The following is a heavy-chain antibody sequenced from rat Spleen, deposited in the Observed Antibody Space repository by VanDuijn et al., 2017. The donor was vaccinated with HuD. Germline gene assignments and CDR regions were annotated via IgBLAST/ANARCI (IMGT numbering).Heavy chain of an antibody. D-gene: IGHD1-1*01. V-gene: IGHV5-31*01. Sequence: EVQLVESGGGLVQPGRSLKLSCVASGFTFNNYWMTWIRQAPGKGLEWVASITNTGGSTYYPDSVKGRFTISRDNAKSTLYLQMNSLRSEDTATYYCTRDQYYYSGERGVMDAWGQGASVTVSS. CDR2: ITNTGGST. CDR3: TRDQYYYSGERGVMDA. CDR1: GFTFNNYW. J-gene: IGHJ4*01.